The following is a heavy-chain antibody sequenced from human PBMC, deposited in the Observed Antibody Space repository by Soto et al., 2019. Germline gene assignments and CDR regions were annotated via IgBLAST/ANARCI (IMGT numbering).Heavy chain of an antibody. J-gene: IGHJ4*02. Sequence: QVQLVQSGAEVKKPGSSVKVSCKASGGTFSSYAISWVRQAPGQGLEWMGGIIPIFGTANYAQKFQGRVTITADESTSTAYMELSILRSEDTAVYYCARLLGGFLRVSRNSDYWGQGTLVTVSS. CDR1: GGTFSSYA. CDR2: IIPIFGTA. D-gene: IGHD3-3*01. CDR3: ARLLGGFLRVSRNSDY. V-gene: IGHV1-69*01.